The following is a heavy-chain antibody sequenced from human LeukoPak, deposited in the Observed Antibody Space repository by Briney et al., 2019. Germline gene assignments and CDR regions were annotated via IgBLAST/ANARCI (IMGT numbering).Heavy chain of an antibody. J-gene: IGHJ4*02. CDR1: GGSISGYY. CDR2: IYYSGTT. CDR3: ARVETAMVDFDY. D-gene: IGHD5-18*01. V-gene: IGHV4-59*01. Sequence: PETLSLTCTVSGGSISGYYWSWIRQPPGKGLEWIGYIYYSGTTNYNPSLKSRVTISVDTSKNQFSLKLSSVTAADTAVYYCARVETAMVDFDYWGQGTLVTVSS.